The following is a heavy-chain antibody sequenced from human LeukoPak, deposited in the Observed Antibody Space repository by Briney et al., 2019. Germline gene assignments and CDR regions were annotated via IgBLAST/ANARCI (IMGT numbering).Heavy chain of an antibody. CDR2: IDGDGSNT. J-gene: IGHJ4*02. CDR3: TREREQQSDY. D-gene: IGHD6-13*01. V-gene: IGHV3-74*01. CDR1: GFTFSSHW. Sequence: GGSLRLSCTASGFTFSSHWMHWVRHAPGKGLVWVSRIDGDGSNTRYADSVKGRFTISRDNAKNTVYLQMNNLRVEDTAVYYCTREREQQSDYWGQGTLVTVSS.